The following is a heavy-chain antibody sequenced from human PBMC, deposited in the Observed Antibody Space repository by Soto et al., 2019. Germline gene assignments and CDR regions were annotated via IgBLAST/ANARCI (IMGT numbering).Heavy chain of an antibody. CDR3: ARYCSGGSCYSYYYYGMDV. CDR1: GGSISSGDYY. V-gene: IGHV4-30-4*01. Sequence: SETLSLTCTVSGGSISSGDYYWSWIRQPPGKGLEWIGYIYYSGSTYYNPSLKSRVTISVDTSKNQFSLKLSSVTAADTAVYYCARYCSGGSCYSYYYYGMDVWGQGTTVTVSS. J-gene: IGHJ6*02. CDR2: IYYSGST. D-gene: IGHD2-15*01.